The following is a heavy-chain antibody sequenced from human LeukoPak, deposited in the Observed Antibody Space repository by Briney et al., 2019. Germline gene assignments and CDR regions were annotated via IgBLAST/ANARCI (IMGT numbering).Heavy chain of an antibody. CDR1: GYTFTSCD. V-gene: IGHV1-8*01. CDR2: MNPNSGNT. Sequence: ASVKVSCKASGYTFTSCDINWVRQATGQGLEWMGWMNPNSGNTGYAQKFQGRVTMTRDTSISTAYMELSRLRSDDTAVYYCARVVTMIVVPIGYWGQGTLVTVSS. D-gene: IGHD3-22*01. J-gene: IGHJ4*02. CDR3: ARVVTMIVVPIGY.